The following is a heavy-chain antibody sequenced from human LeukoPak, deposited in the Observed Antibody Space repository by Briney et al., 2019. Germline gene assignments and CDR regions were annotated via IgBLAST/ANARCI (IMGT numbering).Heavy chain of an antibody. D-gene: IGHD3-22*01. CDR2: IIPIFGTA. CDR3: ASYYYDSRGVFDY. V-gene: IGHV1-69*13. J-gene: IGHJ4*02. CDR1: GYTFTDYY. Sequence: SVKVSCEASGYTFTDYYVHWVRQAPGQGLEWMGGIIPIFGTANYAQKFQGRVTITADESTSTAYMELSSLRSEDTAVYYCASYYYDSRGVFDYWGQGTLVTVSA.